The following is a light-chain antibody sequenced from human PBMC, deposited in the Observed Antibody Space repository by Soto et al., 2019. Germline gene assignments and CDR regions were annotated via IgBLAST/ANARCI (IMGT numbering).Light chain of an antibody. J-gene: IGKJ2*01. V-gene: IGKV1-5*01. CDR3: QHYNGYPYT. CDR2: DAS. CDR1: QSIDNW. Sequence: DIQMTQSPSPLSASIGDRVTITCRASQSIDNWLAWYQQKPGKAPQLLIYDASGVKTGVPSRFTASGSGTEFTLTINTLQADDSATYFCQHYNGYPYTFGPGTKVDIK.